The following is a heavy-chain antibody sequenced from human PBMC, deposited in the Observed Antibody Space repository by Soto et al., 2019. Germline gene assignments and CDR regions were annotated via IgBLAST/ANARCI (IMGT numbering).Heavy chain of an antibody. Sequence: ASVKVSCKASGYTFTSDGFSWVRQAPGQGLEWMGWISAYNGDTNYPQKFQARVTMTTDTSTSTAYLDLRSLRSDDTAVYYCATSSGTYPTSRCYFGLDVWGQGTTVTVSS. V-gene: IGHV1-18*01. CDR3: ATSSGTYPTSRCYFGLDV. D-gene: IGHD1-26*01. CDR2: ISAYNGDT. J-gene: IGHJ6*02. CDR1: GYTFTSDG.